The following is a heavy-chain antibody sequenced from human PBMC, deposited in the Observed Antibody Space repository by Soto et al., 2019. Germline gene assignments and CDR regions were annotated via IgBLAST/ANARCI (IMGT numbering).Heavy chain of an antibody. Sequence: SETLSLTCTVSGGSISSGGYYWSWIRQHPGKGLEWIGYIYYSGSTYYNPSLKSRVTISVDTSKNQFSLKLSSVTAADTAVYYCARGTYCSSTSCYALDYWGQGTLVTVSS. V-gene: IGHV4-31*03. D-gene: IGHD2-2*01. J-gene: IGHJ4*02. CDR3: ARGTYCSSTSCYALDY. CDR1: GGSISSGGYY. CDR2: IYYSGST.